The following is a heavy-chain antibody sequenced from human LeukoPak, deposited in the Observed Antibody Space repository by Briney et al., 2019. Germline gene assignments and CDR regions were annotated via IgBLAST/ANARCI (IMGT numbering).Heavy chain of an antibody. CDR1: GYTFTNSY. CDR2: INPDGGNT. Sequence: EASVKVSCKASGYTFTNSYIHWVRQAPGQVLEWMGLINPDGGNTNYAQNFQGRVTLTRDTSTGTVYMELSSLRSEDTAVYYCATPGEVVTAIGYVYDYWGQGTLVSVSS. J-gene: IGHJ4*02. CDR3: ATPGEVVTAIGYVYDY. V-gene: IGHV1-46*01. D-gene: IGHD2-21*02.